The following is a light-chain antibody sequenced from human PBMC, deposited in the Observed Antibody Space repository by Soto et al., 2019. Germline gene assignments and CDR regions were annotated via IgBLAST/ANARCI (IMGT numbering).Light chain of an antibody. CDR3: QQRSNWPS. CDR1: QSVSSY. CDR2: DAT. Sequence: IVLTQSPATLSLSPGERATLSRRASQSVSSYLAWYQHKPGQAPRLLIYDATNRATGIPARFSGSGSGTDFTLTISSREPEDFALYYCQQRSNWPSFGQGTRLEIK. V-gene: IGKV3-11*01. J-gene: IGKJ5*01.